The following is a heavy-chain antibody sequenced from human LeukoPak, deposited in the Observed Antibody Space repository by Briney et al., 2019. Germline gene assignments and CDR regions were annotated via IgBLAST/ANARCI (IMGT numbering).Heavy chain of an antibody. V-gene: IGHV3-48*04. CDR3: ARDFGPAAIDYYMDV. CDR1: GFTFSSYS. CDR2: ISSSSSTI. D-gene: IGHD2-2*02. Sequence: GGSLRLSCAASGFTFSSYSMNWVRQAPGKGLEWVSYISSSSSTIYYADSVKGRFTISRDNAKNSLYLQMNSLRAEDTAVYYCARDFGPAAIDYYMDVWGKGTTVTVSS. J-gene: IGHJ6*03.